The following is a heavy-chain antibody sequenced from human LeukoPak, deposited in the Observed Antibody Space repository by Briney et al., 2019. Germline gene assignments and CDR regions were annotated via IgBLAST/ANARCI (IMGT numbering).Heavy chain of an antibody. J-gene: IGHJ4*02. V-gene: IGHV5-51*01. CDR1: GYSFTSYW. CDR2: IYPGDSET. CDR3: ATTSRYFDH. Sequence: GESLKISCKGSGYSFTSYWIGWVRQMPGKGLEWMGIIYPGDSETRYSPSFQGQVTISADKSIGTTYLQWTSLKASDTAIYYCATTSRYFDHWGQGTLVTVSP. D-gene: IGHD6-6*01.